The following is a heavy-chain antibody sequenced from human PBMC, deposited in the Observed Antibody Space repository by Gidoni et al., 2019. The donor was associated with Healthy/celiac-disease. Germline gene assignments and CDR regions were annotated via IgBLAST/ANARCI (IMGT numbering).Heavy chain of an antibody. V-gene: IGHV1-69*01. Sequence: QVQLVQSGAEVKKPGSSVTVSCKASGGTFSSYAIRWVRQAPGQGLEWMGGIIPIFGTANYAQKFQGRVTITADESTSTAYMELSSLRSEDTAVYYCAIMAGYYDFWSGDFDYWGQGTLVTVSS. D-gene: IGHD3-3*01. CDR2: IIPIFGTA. J-gene: IGHJ4*02. CDR1: GGTFSSYA. CDR3: AIMAGYYDFWSGDFDY.